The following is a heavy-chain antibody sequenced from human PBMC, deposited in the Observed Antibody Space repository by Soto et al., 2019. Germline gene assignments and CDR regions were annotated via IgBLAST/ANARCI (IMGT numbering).Heavy chain of an antibody. D-gene: IGHD6-13*01. Sequence: ASVKVSCKASGYTFTSYYMHWVRQAPGQGLEWMGIINPSGGSTSYAQKFQGRVTITRDTSASTAYMELSSLRSEDTAVYYCARADSSSWDDAFDIRGQGTMVTVSS. CDR1: GYTFTSYY. V-gene: IGHV1-46*01. CDR2: INPSGGST. J-gene: IGHJ3*02. CDR3: ARADSSSWDDAFDI.